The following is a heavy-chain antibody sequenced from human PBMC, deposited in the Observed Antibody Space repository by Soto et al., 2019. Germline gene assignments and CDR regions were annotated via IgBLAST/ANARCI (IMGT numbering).Heavy chain of an antibody. V-gene: IGHV4-31*03. CDR1: GGSISGGGYY. Sequence: SETLSLTCTVSGGSISGGGYYWSWIRQHPGKGLEWIGYIYYSGSTYYNPSLKSRVTISVDTSKNQFSLKLSSVTAADTAVYYCARVRVTTLGENYYYYGMDVWGQGTTVTVSS. J-gene: IGHJ6*02. CDR2: IYYSGST. D-gene: IGHD4-4*01. CDR3: ARVRVTTLGENYYYYGMDV.